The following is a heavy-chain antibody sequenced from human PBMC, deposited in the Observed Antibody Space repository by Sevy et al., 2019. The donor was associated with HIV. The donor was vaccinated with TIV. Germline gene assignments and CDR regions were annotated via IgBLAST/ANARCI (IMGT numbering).Heavy chain of an antibody. D-gene: IGHD6-13*01. CDR1: GGSFSGYY. CDR3: ARGGGIAAPGAVFDY. Sequence: SETLFLTCAVYGGSFSGYYWSWIRQPPGKGLEWIGEINHSGSTNYNPSLTSRVTISVDTSKKQFSLQLSSETAADTAVYYCARGGGIAAPGAVFDYWGQGTLVTVSS. V-gene: IGHV4-34*01. J-gene: IGHJ4*02. CDR2: INHSGST.